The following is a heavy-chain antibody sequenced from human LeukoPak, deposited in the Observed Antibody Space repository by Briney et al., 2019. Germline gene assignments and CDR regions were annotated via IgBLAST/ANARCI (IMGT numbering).Heavy chain of an antibody. D-gene: IGHD6-13*01. CDR3: ARHGHSIAAAAPNWFDP. J-gene: IGHJ5*02. Sequence: SETLSLTCTVSGGSISSSSYYWGWIRQPPGKGLEWIGSIYYSGSTYYNPSLKSRVTISVDTSKNQFSLKLSSVTAADTAVYYCARHGHSIAAAAPNWFDPWGQGTLVTVSS. CDR1: GGSISSSSYY. CDR2: IYYSGST. V-gene: IGHV4-39*01.